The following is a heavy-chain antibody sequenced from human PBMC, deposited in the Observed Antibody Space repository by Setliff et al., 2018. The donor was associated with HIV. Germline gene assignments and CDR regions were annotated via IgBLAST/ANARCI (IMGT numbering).Heavy chain of an antibody. CDR1: GFNFNKAW. CDR2: TEDSGTT. CDR3: TTDGYDYVWGTYRSSSEYFQH. J-gene: IGHJ1*01. D-gene: IGHD3-16*02. Sequence: GGSLRLSCAASGFNFNKAWMTWFRQAPGKGLEWVGLTEDSGTTHYAGPVKDRFTISKDDSKSTLFLQMNSLKIEDTGVYYCTTDGYDYVWGTYRSSSEYFQHWGQGTLVTVSS. V-gene: IGHV3-15*04.